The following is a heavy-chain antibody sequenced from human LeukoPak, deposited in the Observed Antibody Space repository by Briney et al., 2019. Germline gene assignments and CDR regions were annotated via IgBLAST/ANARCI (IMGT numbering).Heavy chain of an antibody. J-gene: IGHJ4*02. Sequence: ASVKVSCKASGYTFTSYYMHWVRQAPGQGLEWMGIINPSGGSTSCAQKFQGRVTMTRDMSTSTVYMELSSLRSEDTAVYYCAGSSSWYYFDYWGQGTLVTVSS. CDR3: AGSSSWYYFDY. CDR2: INPSGGST. V-gene: IGHV1-46*01. D-gene: IGHD6-13*01. CDR1: GYTFTSYY.